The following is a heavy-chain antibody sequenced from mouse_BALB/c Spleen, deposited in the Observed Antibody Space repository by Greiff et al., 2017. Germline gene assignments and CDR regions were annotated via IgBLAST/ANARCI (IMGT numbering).Heavy chain of an antibody. D-gene: IGHD4-1*01. V-gene: IGHV1-4*02. CDR2: INPSSGYT. Sequence: QVQLQQSAAELARPGASVKMSCKASGYTFTSYTMHWVKQRPGPGLEWIGYINPSSGYTEYNQKFKDKTTLTADKSSSTAYMQLSSLTSEDSAVYYCARTGTIDYWGQGTTRTVSS. CDR1: GYTFTSYT. J-gene: IGHJ2*01. CDR3: ARTGTIDY.